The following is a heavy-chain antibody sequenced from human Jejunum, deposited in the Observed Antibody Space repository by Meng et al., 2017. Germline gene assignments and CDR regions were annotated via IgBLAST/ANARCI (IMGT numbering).Heavy chain of an antibody. D-gene: IGHD2-2*01. CDR2: MYYTGSA. CDR1: GGSISNTPYY. Sequence: SETLSLTCTVSGGSISNTPYYWAWIRQPPGKGLEWIGSMYYTGSAYYNPSLKSRVTISLDTSKNQFSLRLSSVTAADTALFYCAREAGCDSTSCYLGHFDFWGQGALVTVSS. CDR3: AREAGCDSTSCYLGHFDF. J-gene: IGHJ4*02. V-gene: IGHV4-39*07.